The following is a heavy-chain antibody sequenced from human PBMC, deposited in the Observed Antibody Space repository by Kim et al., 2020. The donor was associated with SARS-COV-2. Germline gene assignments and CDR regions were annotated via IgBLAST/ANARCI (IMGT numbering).Heavy chain of an antibody. V-gene: IGHV4-59*01. Sequence: SLRSRVTISVDTSKNQFSLKLSSVTAADTAVYYCARVRDSSSWYGGWFDPWGQGTLVTVSS. CDR3: ARVRDSSSWYGGWFDP. J-gene: IGHJ5*02. D-gene: IGHD6-13*01.